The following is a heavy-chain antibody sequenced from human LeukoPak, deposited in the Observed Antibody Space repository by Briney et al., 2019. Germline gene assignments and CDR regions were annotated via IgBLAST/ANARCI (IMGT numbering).Heavy chain of an antibody. D-gene: IGHD3-9*01. J-gene: IGHJ4*02. CDR2: IYTSGST. V-gene: IGHV4-4*07. CDR1: GGSISSYY. CDR3: ARDSLDILTGYFDY. Sequence: SETLSLTCTVSGGSISSYYWSWIRQPAGKGLEWIGRIYTSGSTNYNPSLKSRVTISVDKSKNHFSLKLSSVTAADTAVYYCARDSLDILTGYFDYWGRGTLVTVSS.